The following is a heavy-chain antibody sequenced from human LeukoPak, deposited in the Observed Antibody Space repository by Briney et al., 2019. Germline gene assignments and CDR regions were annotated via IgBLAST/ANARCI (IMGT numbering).Heavy chain of an antibody. CDR2: IYTSGST. CDR1: GGSISSGSYY. V-gene: IGHV4-61*02. Sequence: SEPLSLTCTASGGSISSGSYYWSWIRQPAGKGLEWIGRIYTSGSTNYNPSLRSRVTMSLDTSNNQFSLELSSVTAADTAVYYCAREGRGYSYGYEVDYWGQGTLVTVSS. J-gene: IGHJ4*02. D-gene: IGHD5-18*01. CDR3: AREGRGYSYGYEVDY.